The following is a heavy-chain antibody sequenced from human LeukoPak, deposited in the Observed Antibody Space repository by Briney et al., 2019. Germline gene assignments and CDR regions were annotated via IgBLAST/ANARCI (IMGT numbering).Heavy chain of an antibody. D-gene: IGHD3-10*01. CDR1: GFTFSSYG. V-gene: IGHV3-33*01. CDR3: ARDDGSGSSPDY. CDR2: IWYGGSNK. J-gene: IGHJ4*02. Sequence: GGSLRLSCAASGFTFSSYGMHWVRQAPGKGLEWVAVIWYGGSNKYYADSVKGRFTISRDNSKNTLYLQMNSLRAEDTAVYYCARDDGSGSSPDYWGQGTLVTVSS.